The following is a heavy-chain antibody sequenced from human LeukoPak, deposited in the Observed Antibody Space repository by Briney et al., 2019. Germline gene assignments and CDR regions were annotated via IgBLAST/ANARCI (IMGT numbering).Heavy chain of an antibody. CDR1: GGSISSSSAY. Sequence: SQTLSLTCTVSGGSISSSSAYWGWIRQPPGKGLEWIGSIYYSKNTYYNPSLKSRVTISADTSKNQFSLTLGSVSATDAAVYYCVSPRGFSYGYFDYWGQGTLVTVSS. D-gene: IGHD5-18*01. CDR2: IYYSKNT. V-gene: IGHV4-39*01. CDR3: VSPRGFSYGYFDY. J-gene: IGHJ4*02.